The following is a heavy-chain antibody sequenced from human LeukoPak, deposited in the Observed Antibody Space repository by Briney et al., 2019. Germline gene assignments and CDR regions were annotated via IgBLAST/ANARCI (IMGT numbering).Heavy chain of an antibody. CDR2: ISSSSSTI. CDR1: GFTFSSYS. J-gene: IGHJ6*03. D-gene: IGHD2-15*01. CDR3: ASTPFAADDYYYMDV. V-gene: IGHV3-48*01. Sequence: GGSLRLSCAASGFTFSSYSMNWVRQAPGKGLEWVSYISSSSSTIYYADSVKGRFTISRDNAKNSLYLQMNSLRADDTAVYYCASTPFAADDYYYMDVWGKGTTVTVSS.